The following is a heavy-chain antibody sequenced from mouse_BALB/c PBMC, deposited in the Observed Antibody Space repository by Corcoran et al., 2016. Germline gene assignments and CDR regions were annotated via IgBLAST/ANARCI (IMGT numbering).Heavy chain of an antibody. V-gene: IGHV9-3-1*01. D-gene: IGHD2-3*01. CDR1: GYTFTTYG. CDR2: INTYTGEP. CDR3: ARWLLRSYAMDY. J-gene: IGHJ4*01. Sequence: QIPLVQSGPELKKPGETVKISCKASGYTFTTYGMTWVKQGPGKGLKWMGWINTYTGEPPYADDFKGRFAFSLETSAGTAYLQINNLKNEDTATYFCARWLLRSYAMDYWGQGTSVTVSS.